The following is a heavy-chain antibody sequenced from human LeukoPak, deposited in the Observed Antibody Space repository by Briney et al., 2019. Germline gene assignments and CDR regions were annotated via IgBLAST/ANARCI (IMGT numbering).Heavy chain of an antibody. CDR1: EFSFSSYA. J-gene: IGHJ4*02. CDR2: ISCSGGST. V-gene: IGHV3-23*01. CDR3: AKSHCSGGSCDQGNYFDY. D-gene: IGHD2-15*01. Sequence: PGGSLRLSCAVSEFSFSSYAMSWVRQAPGKGLEWVSAISCSGGSTYCADSVKGRFSISRDKSKNTLYLQMNSLRVEDTAVYYCAKSHCSGGSCDQGNYFDYWGQGTLVTVSS.